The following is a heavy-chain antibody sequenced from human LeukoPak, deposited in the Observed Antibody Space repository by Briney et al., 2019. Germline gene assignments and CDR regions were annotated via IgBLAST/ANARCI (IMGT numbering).Heavy chain of an antibody. J-gene: IGHJ4*02. Sequence: GASVKVSCKASGYTFTSYDINWVRQATGQGLEWMGWMNPNSGNTGYAQKFQGRVTMTRNTSISTAYMELSSLRSEDTAVYYCARGGASVSSIFGVVWSIDYFDYWGQGTLVTVSS. D-gene: IGHD3-3*01. CDR1: GYTFTSYD. CDR3: ARGGASVSSIFGVVWSIDYFDY. CDR2: MNPNSGNT. V-gene: IGHV1-8*01.